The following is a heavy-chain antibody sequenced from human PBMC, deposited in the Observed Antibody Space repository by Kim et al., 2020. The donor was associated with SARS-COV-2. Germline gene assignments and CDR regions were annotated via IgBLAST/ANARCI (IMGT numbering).Heavy chain of an antibody. J-gene: IGHJ4*02. Sequence: GGSLRLSCVGSAFTFNKFAMAWVRQAPGKGLEWVAGISASGAATYYADSVKGRFTISRDNSKNTLNLQMNSLRVEDSATYYCAKDEWSSSFFFDYFDSWGQGSLVTVSS. CDR3: AKDEWSSSFFFDYFDS. CDR2: ISASGAAT. CDR1: AFTFNKFA. D-gene: IGHD3-3*01. V-gene: IGHV3-23*01.